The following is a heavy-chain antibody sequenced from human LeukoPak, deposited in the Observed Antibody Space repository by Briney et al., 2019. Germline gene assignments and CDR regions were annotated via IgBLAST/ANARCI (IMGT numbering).Heavy chain of an antibody. CDR3: ARRQYNTGDFDY. J-gene: IGHJ4*02. D-gene: IGHD6-19*01. CDR1: GGSISGSSYY. Sequence: PSETLSLTCTVSGGSISGSSYYWGWIRQPPGKGLEWIGSIYYSGSTYYNPSLKSRVTISLDTSKNQFSLKLSSVTAADTAVYYCARRQYNTGDFDYWGQGTLVTVSS. V-gene: IGHV4-39*01. CDR2: IYYSGST.